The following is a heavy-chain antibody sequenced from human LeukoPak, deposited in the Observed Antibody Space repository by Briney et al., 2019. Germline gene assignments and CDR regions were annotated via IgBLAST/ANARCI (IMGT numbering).Heavy chain of an antibody. J-gene: IGHJ4*02. CDR3: AKDHGSGFYYFDY. Sequence: GGSLRLSCAASGFTFSSYAMHWVRQVPGKGLEWVAGISWNGGIIGSADSVKGRFTISRDNAKHSLSLQMNSLRSEDTALYYCAKDHGSGFYYFDYWGQGTLVTVSS. CDR2: ISWNGGII. CDR1: GFTFSSYA. V-gene: IGHV3-9*01. D-gene: IGHD6-19*01.